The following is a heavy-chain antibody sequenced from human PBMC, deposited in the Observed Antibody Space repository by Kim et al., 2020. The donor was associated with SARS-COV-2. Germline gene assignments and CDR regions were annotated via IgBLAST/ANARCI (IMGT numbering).Heavy chain of an antibody. CDR3: ARDLDWYFDL. V-gene: IGHV1-2*02. Sequence: GGTNYAQKFQGRVIMTRDTSISTAYMELSRLRSDDTAVYYCARDLDWYFDLWGRGTLVTVSS. CDR2: GGT. J-gene: IGHJ2*01.